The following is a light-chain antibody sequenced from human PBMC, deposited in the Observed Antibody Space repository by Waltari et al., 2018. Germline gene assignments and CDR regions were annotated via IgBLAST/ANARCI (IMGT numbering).Light chain of an antibody. V-gene: IGKV1-5*03. CDR1: QSISSW. J-gene: IGKJ2*01. CDR3: QQSYSTPMYT. Sequence: DIQMTQSPSTLSASVGDRVTITCRASQSISSWLAWYQQKPGKAPKLRSYKASSLESGVPSRFSGSGSGTEFTLTISSLQPEDFATYYCQQSYSTPMYTFGQGTKLEIK. CDR2: KAS.